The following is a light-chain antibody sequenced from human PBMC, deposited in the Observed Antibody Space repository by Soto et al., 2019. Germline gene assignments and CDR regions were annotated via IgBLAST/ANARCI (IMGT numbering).Light chain of an antibody. CDR2: DVS. V-gene: IGLV2-14*01. J-gene: IGLJ2*01. CDR1: SSDVGGYNY. CDR3: SSYTSSSTLVV. Sequence: QSALTQPASVSGSPGQSITISCTGTSSDVGGYNYVSWYQQHPGKAPKPMIYDVSNRPSGVSNRFSGYKSGNTASLTISGLQGEDEADYYCSSYTSSSTLVVFGGGTKLTV.